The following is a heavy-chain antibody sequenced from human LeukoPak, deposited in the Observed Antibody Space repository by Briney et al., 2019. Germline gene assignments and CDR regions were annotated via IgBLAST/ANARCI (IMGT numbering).Heavy chain of an antibody. J-gene: IGHJ4*02. V-gene: IGHV5-51*01. CDR2: IYPGDSDT. Sequence: GESLKISCKGSGYSFTSYWIGWVPQMPGKGLEGRGIIYPGDSDTRYSPSFQGQVTISADKSISTAYLQWSSLKASDTAMYYCARAHYNWNYAVDYWGQGTLVTVSS. CDR1: GYSFTSYW. D-gene: IGHD1-7*01. CDR3: ARAHYNWNYAVDY.